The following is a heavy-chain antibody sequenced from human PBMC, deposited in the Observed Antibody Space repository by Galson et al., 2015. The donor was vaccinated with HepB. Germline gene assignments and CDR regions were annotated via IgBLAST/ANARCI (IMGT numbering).Heavy chain of an antibody. J-gene: IGHJ4*02. CDR1: GYTFTSYD. D-gene: IGHD3-10*01. CDR3: ARAPYGSGTDYYFDY. Sequence: SVKVSCKASGYTFTSYDINWVRQATGQGLEWMGWINPNSGGTNYAQKFQGWVTMTRDTSISTAYMELSRLRSDDTAVYYCARAPYGSGTDYYFDYWGQGTLVTVSS. V-gene: IGHV1-2*04. CDR2: INPNSGGT.